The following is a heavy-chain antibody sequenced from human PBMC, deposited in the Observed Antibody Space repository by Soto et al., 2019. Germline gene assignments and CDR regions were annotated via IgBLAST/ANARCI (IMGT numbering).Heavy chain of an antibody. Sequence: ASVKVSCKASGGTFSSYAISWVRQAPGQGLEWMGGIIPIFGTANYAQKFQGRVTITADESTSTAYMELSSLRSEDTAVYYCSSNYVIGYYYGMDVWGQGTTVTVSS. D-gene: IGHD4-4*01. CDR2: IIPIFGTA. CDR1: GGTFSSYA. V-gene: IGHV1-69*13. CDR3: SSNYVIGYYYGMDV. J-gene: IGHJ6*02.